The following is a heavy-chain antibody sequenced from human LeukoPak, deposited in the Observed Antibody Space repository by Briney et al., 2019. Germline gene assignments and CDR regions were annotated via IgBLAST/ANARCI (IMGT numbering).Heavy chain of an antibody. CDR2: IIPIFGIA. D-gene: IGHD3-22*01. J-gene: IGHJ4*02. CDR3: ARAAMWYDSSGDRRPFDY. V-gene: IGHV1-69*04. Sequence: SVKVSCKASGGTFSSYAISWVRQAPGQGLEWMGRIIPIFGIANYAQKFQGRVTITADKSTSTAYMELSSLRSEDTAVYYCARAAMWYDSSGDRRPFDYWGQGTLVTVSS. CDR1: GGTFSSYA.